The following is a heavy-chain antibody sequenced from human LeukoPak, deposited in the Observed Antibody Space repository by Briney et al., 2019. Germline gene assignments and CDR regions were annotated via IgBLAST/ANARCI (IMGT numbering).Heavy chain of an antibody. Sequence: PGGSLRLSCAASGLTVSSSYMSWVRQAPGKGLEWVSGIGGSGIGHSTHYADSVKGRFTISRDNSKNMVYLQMDSLRAEDTALYYCARDSGWLRYHDWGQGALVTVSS. CDR3: ARDSGWLRYHD. CDR2: IGGSGIGHST. J-gene: IGHJ4*02. CDR1: GLTVSSSY. V-gene: IGHV3-23*01. D-gene: IGHD5-12*01.